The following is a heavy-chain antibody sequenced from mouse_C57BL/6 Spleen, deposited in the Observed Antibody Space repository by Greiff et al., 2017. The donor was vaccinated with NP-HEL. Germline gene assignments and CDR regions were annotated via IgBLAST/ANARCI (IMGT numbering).Heavy chain of an antibody. CDR2: ISYSGST. D-gene: IGHD1-1*01. CDR3: ARETTVVAGYFDV. CDR1: GYSITSGYD. V-gene: IGHV3-1*01. Sequence: EVQLQQSGPGMVKPSQSLSLTCTVTGYSITSGYDWHWIRHFPGNKLEWMGYISYSGSTNYNPSLKSRISITHDTSKNHFFLKLNSVTTEDTATYYCARETTVVAGYFDVWGTGTTVTVSS. J-gene: IGHJ1*03.